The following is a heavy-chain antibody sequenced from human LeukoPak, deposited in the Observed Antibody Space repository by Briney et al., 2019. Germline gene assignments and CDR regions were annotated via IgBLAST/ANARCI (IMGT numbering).Heavy chain of an antibody. CDR2: IYYSGST. V-gene: IGHV4-59*01. J-gene: IGHJ5*02. D-gene: IGHD6-19*01. CDR3: ARGQQWLVSANWFDP. Sequence: PSETLSLTCTVSGGSISSYYWSWIRQPPGKGLEWIGYIYYSGSTNYNPSLKSRVTISVDTSKNQFSLKLSSVTAADTAVYYCARGQQWLVSANWFDPWGQGTLVTVSS. CDR1: GGSISSYY.